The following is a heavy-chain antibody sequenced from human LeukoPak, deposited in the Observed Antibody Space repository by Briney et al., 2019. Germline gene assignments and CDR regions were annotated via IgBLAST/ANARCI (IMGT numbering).Heavy chain of an antibody. Sequence: GGSLRLSCAASGFTFSSYEMNWVRQALGEGLEWVSYISSSGSNIYYADSVKGRFTISRDNAKNSLYLQMNSLRAEDTAVYYCARGWISDSFDYWGQGTLVTVSS. CDR1: GFTFSSYE. D-gene: IGHD5-12*01. V-gene: IGHV3-48*03. J-gene: IGHJ4*02. CDR2: ISSSGSNI. CDR3: ARGWISDSFDY.